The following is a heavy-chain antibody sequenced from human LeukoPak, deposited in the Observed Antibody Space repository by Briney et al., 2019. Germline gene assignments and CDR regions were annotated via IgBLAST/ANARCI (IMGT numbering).Heavy chain of an antibody. V-gene: IGHV4-39*01. CDR3: ARQIRETTVTQQGSFDF. D-gene: IGHD4-17*01. CDR1: GGPITSSRYY. CDR2: IYYSGAT. J-gene: IGHJ4*02. Sequence: PSDPLSLTCTVSGGPITSSRYYWGWVRQPPGKGLEWIGTIYYSGATYFNPSLKRRVTRSVDTSKNQFSLNLNSVTAADTAVYYCARQIRETTVTQQGSFDFWGQGTLVTVST.